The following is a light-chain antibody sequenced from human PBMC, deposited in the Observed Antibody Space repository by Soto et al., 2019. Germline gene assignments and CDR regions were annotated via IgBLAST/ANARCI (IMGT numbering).Light chain of an antibody. CDR2: KAS. Sequence: DIQMTQSPSTLSASVGDRVTITCRASQSISSWLAWYQQKPGKAPNRLIYKASSLESGVPSRFSGSGSGTEFTLTISSLQPDDFATYYCQQYNSYPPTVGGGTKMEIK. CDR3: QQYNSYPPT. CDR1: QSISSW. V-gene: IGKV1-5*03. J-gene: IGKJ4*01.